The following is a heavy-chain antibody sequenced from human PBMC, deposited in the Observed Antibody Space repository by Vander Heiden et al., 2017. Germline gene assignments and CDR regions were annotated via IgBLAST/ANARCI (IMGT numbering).Heavy chain of an antibody. D-gene: IGHD2-2*01. V-gene: IGHV3-23*01. CDR2: ISGSGSST. CDR1: GFTFSSYA. CDR3: ARAAGATYQAAY. J-gene: IGHJ4*02. Sequence: EVQLLESGGGLVQPGGSLRLYCAASGFTFSSYAMSWVRQAPGKGLDWVSAISGSGSSTYYADSVKGRFSISRDNSKNTLYLQMNSLRAEDTAVYYCARAAGATYQAAYWGQGTLVTVSS.